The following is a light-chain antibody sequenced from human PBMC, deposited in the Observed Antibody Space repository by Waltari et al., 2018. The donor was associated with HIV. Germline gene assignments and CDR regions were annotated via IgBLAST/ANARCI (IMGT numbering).Light chain of an antibody. CDR3: ASWDDSLNGYWV. V-gene: IGLV1-44*01. J-gene: IGLJ3*02. CDR2: TND. CDR1: SSNIGSNT. Sequence: QSVLTQPPSASGTPGQRVTISCSGSSSNIGSNTVSWYQQLPGTAPKLLIHTNDQRPSGVPDRFSGSKSGTSASLAITGLQSEDEADYHCASWDDSLNGYWVFGGGTKLTVL.